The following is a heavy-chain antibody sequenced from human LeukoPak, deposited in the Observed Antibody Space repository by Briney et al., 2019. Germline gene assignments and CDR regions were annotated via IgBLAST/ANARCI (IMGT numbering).Heavy chain of an antibody. CDR2: INTNTGNP. Sequence: ASVKVSCKASGYTFTSYAMNWVRQAPGQGLEWMGWINTNTGNPTYAQGFTGRFVFSLDTSVSTAYLQISSLKAEDTAVYYCARGSGWYYDFWSGYYEVGFDFWGQGTLVTVSS. D-gene: IGHD3-3*01. CDR1: GYTFTSYA. J-gene: IGHJ4*02. V-gene: IGHV7-4-1*02. CDR3: ARGSGWYYDFWSGYYEVGFDF.